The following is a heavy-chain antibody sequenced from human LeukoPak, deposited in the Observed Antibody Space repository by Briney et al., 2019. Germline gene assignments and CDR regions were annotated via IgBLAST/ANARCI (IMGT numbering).Heavy chain of an antibody. J-gene: IGHJ4*02. CDR3: ARRARPEYYFDY. CDR2: IYYSGTT. V-gene: IGHV4-39*01. D-gene: IGHD6-6*01. Sequence: SETLSFTCTVSGGSISSSSCYWGWMRQPPGKGLEWIGSIYYSGTTYYNPSLKSRATISVDTSKNQFSLKLSSVTAADTAVYYCARRARPEYYFDYWGQGTLVTVSS. CDR1: GGSISSSSCY.